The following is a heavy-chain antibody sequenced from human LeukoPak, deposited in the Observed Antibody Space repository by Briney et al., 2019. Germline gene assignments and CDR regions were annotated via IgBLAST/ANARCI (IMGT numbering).Heavy chain of an antibody. V-gene: IGHV1-2*02. CDR2: INPNSGGT. D-gene: IGHD3-22*01. Sequence: ASAKVSCKASGYTFTGYYMHWVRQAPGQGLEWMGWINPNSGGTNYAQKFQGRVTMTRDTSISTAYMELSRLRSDDTAVYYCARVHDSSGYYRAFDYWGQGTLVTVSS. CDR1: GYTFTGYY. J-gene: IGHJ4*02. CDR3: ARVHDSSGYYRAFDY.